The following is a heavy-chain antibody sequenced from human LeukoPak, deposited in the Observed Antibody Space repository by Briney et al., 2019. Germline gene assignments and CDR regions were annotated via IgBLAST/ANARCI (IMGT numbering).Heavy chain of an antibody. J-gene: IGHJ4*02. V-gene: IGHV1-18*01. CDR1: GYTLTNYG. D-gene: IGHD5-18*01. Sequence: GASAKVSCKASGYTLTNYGISWVRQAPGQGLEWMGWISGYNGNTHYAEKLQGRVTMTTDTSTTTVYMELRSLRSDDTAVYYCARPRYSYGYPHIFDYWGQGTLVTVSS. CDR2: ISGYNGNT. CDR3: ARPRYSYGYPHIFDY.